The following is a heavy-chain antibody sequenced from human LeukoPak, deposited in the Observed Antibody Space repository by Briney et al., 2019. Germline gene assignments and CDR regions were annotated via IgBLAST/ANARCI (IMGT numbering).Heavy chain of an antibody. V-gene: IGHV4-4*07. J-gene: IGHJ6*03. CDR2: IYTSGSA. Sequence: SETLSLTCTVSGGSISSYYWSWIRQPAGKGLEWIGRIYTSGSANYNPSLKSRVTMSVDTSKNQFALKLSSVTAADTAVYYCASEYSGYDYSSYYYYYMDVWGKGTTVTVSS. CDR3: ASEYSGYDYSSYYYYYMDV. D-gene: IGHD5-12*01. CDR1: GGSISSYY.